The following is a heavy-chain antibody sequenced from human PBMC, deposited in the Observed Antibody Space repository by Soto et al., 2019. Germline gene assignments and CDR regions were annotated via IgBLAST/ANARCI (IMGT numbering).Heavy chain of an antibody. CDR1: GYTFTSYG. CDR3: ARYNGYVTDY. J-gene: IGHJ4*02. V-gene: IGHV1-18*01. CDR2: ISAYNGNT. D-gene: IGHD1-20*01. Sequence: QVQLVQSGAEVKKPGASVKVSCKASGYTFTSYGISWVRQAPGQGLEWMGWISAYNGNTNYAQKLQGRVTMTTDTFTSRVYMDLSSVRPVDTAVYYCARYNGYVTDYWGQGTLVTVSS.